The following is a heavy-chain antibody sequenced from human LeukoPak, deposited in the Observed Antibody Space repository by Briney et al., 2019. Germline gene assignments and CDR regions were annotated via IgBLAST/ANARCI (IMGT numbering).Heavy chain of an antibody. J-gene: IGHJ5*02. D-gene: IGHD1-26*01. CDR2: IYSGGST. V-gene: IGHV3-66*01. Sequence: GGSLRLSCAASGFTFSSYAMSWVRQAPGKGLEWVSVIYSGGSTYYADSVKGRFTISRDNSKNTLYLQMNSLRAEDTAVYYCARGVGATVAGWFDPWGQGTLVTVSS. CDR1: GFTFSSYA. CDR3: ARGVGATVAGWFDP.